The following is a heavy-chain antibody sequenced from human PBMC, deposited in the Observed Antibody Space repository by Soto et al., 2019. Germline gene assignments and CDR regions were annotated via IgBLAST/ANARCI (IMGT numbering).Heavy chain of an antibody. CDR2: IWYDGSNK. CDR1: GFTFSSYG. CDR3: ARAPNDAFDI. J-gene: IGHJ3*02. V-gene: IGHV3-33*01. Sequence: QVQLVESGGGVVQPERSLRLSCAASGFTFSSYGMHWVRQAPGKGLEWVAVIWYDGSNKYHADSVKGRFTISRDNSKNTLYLQMNSLRAEDTAVYYCARAPNDAFDIWGPGTMVTVSS.